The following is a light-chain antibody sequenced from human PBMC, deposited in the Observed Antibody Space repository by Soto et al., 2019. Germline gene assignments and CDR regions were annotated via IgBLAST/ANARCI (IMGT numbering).Light chain of an antibody. Sequence: DIQMTQSPSSVSASVGDRVTITCRESQDISTWVAWYQQKPGKAPKLLISAASTLQSGVPRRFSGSGSGTAFTLIISSLQPEDFATYFCQQGDSFPFTFGGGTKVQIK. V-gene: IGKV1-12*01. CDR1: QDISTW. CDR2: AAS. CDR3: QQGDSFPFT. J-gene: IGKJ4*01.